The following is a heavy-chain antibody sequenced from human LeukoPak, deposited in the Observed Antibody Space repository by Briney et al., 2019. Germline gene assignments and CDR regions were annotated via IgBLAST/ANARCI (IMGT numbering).Heavy chain of an antibody. J-gene: IGHJ3*02. CDR1: GFTVSSNY. CDR3: ARERTEAYGSGSYYNVVDAFDI. D-gene: IGHD3-10*01. CDR2: IYSGGST. Sequence: GGSLRLSCAASGFTVSSNYMSWVHQAPGKGLEWVSVIYSGGSTYYADSVKGRFTISRDNSKNTLYLQMNSLRAEDTAVYYCARERTEAYGSGSYYNVVDAFDIWGQGTMVTVSS. V-gene: IGHV3-66*01.